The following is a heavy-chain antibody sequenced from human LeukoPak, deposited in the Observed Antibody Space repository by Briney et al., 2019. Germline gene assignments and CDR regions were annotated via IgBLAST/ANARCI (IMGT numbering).Heavy chain of an antibody. CDR2: ISGSGGST. Sequence: GGSLRLSCAASGFTFSSYAMSWVRQAPGKGLEWVSAISGSGGSTYYADSVKGRFTISRDNSKNTLYLQMNSLRAEDTAVYYCAKTKGDILTGYYPPRYYYYYMDVWGKGTTVTVSS. CDR1: GFTFSSYA. D-gene: IGHD3-9*01. J-gene: IGHJ6*03. V-gene: IGHV3-23*01. CDR3: AKTKGDILTGYYPPRYYYYYMDV.